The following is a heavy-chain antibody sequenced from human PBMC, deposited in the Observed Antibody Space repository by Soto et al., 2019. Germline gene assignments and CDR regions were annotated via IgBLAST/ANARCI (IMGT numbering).Heavy chain of an antibody. Sequence: AWRSLRLHCSASGFTFSSDAMLCVRQAPGKGLDWVAVISCDGSTKYYADSVKGRFTISRDNSNNTLYLQMNSLRAEDTALGYSARGSWSGYWGQGTLVTVSS. CDR3: ARGSWSGY. J-gene: IGHJ4*02. D-gene: IGHD6-13*01. CDR1: GFTFSSDA. CDR2: ISCDGSTK. V-gene: IGHV3-30-3*01.